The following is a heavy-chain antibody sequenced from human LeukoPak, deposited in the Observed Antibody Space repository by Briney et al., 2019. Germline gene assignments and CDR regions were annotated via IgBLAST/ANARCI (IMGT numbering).Heavy chain of an antibody. Sequence: VKPSCKASGHTFPRYDMHAVRQAAGQVVEWRGIINRSGGSTSYARKFQGRVTMTRDTSTSTVCMEMSSLRSEDTAVCYCARVHVAGFWFDPWGQGTLVTVSS. D-gene: IGHD6-19*01. CDR2: INRSGGST. CDR3: ARVHVAGFWFDP. CDR1: GHTFPRYD. V-gene: IGHV1-46*01. J-gene: IGHJ5*02.